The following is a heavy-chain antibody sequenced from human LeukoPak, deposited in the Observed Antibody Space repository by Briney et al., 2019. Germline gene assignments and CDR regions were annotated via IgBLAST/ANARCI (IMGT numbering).Heavy chain of an antibody. Sequence: SETLSLTCTVSGGSISSYYWSWIRQPAGKGLEWIGRIYTSGSTNYNPSLKSRVTMSVDTSKNQFSLKLSSVTAADTAVYYCARDVTTTMIGTNWLDPWGQGTLVTVSS. CDR3: ARDVTTTMIGTNWLDP. V-gene: IGHV4-4*07. D-gene: IGHD3-22*01. J-gene: IGHJ5*02. CDR1: GGSISSYY. CDR2: IYTSGST.